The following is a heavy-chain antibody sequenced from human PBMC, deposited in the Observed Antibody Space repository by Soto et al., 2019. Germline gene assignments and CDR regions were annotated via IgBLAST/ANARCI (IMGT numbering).Heavy chain of an antibody. CDR1: WFSLSTSGVG. Sequence: SGPTLVNPTQTLTLTCTFSWFSLSTSGVGVGWIRQPPGKALEWLALIYWNDDKRYSPSLKSRLTITKDTSKNQVVLTMTNMDPVDTATYYCAHSVQPASRDYYDSSGYYPWGQGTLVTVS. J-gene: IGHJ5*02. D-gene: IGHD3-22*01. V-gene: IGHV2-5*01. CDR3: AHSVQPASRDYYDSSGYYP. CDR2: IYWNDDK.